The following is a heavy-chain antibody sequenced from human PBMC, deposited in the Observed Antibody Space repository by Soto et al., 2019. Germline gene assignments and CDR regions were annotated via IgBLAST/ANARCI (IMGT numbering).Heavy chain of an antibody. CDR3: ARGYYGSGSYYNN. Sequence: QVQLRESGPGLVKPSQTLSLTCTVSGGSISSGGYYWSWIRQHPGKGLEWIGYIYYSGSTYYNPSLKSRVTISVDTSKNQYSLKLSSVTAADTAVYYCARGYYGSGSYYNNWGQGTLVTVSS. V-gene: IGHV4-31*03. CDR1: GGSISSGGYY. D-gene: IGHD3-10*01. CDR2: IYYSGST. J-gene: IGHJ4*02.